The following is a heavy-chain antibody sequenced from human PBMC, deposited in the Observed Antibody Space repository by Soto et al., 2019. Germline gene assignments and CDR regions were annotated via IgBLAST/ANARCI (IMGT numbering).Heavy chain of an antibody. CDR1: GGTFSSYA. CDR3: ARSPSTSYCSGGRCAWYFDL. V-gene: IGHV1-69*12. CDR2: IIPIFGTA. J-gene: IGHJ2*01. Sequence: QVQLVQSVAEVKKPGSSVKVSCKASGGTFSSYAISWVRQAPGQGLEWMGGIIPIFGTANYAQKFQGRVTITADESTSTAYMELRSLRSEDTAVYYCARSPSTSYCSGGRCAWYFDLWGRGTLVTVSS. D-gene: IGHD2-15*01.